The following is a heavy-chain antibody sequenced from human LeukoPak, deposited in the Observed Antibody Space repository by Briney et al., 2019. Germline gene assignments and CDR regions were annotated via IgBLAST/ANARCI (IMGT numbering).Heavy chain of an antibody. V-gene: IGHV3-49*04. CDR1: GFTFGDYA. Sequence: GGSLRLSCTASGFTFGDYAMSWVRQAPGKGLEWVGFIRSKAYGGTTEYAASVKGRFTISRDDSKSIAYQQMNSLKTEDTAVYYCTVLGVVVPAAIPLDYWGQGTLVTVSS. J-gene: IGHJ4*02. CDR3: TVLGVVVPAAIPLDY. D-gene: IGHD2-2*02. CDR2: IRSKAYGGTT.